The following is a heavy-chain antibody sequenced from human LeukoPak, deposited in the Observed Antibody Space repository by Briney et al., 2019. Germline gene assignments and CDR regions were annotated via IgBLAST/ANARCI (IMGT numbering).Heavy chain of an antibody. CDR1: GFTFHDYA. CDR2: ISWNGDSL. J-gene: IGHJ4*02. V-gene: IGHV3-9*01. CDR3: AKGTGTYQGPFDY. Sequence: GGSLRLSCAASGFTFHDYAMHWVRQVPGKGLQWVSGISWNGDSLGYADSVKGRFTISRDNAKNSLYLQMNSLKTEDKALYYCAKGTGTYQGPFDYWGQGTLVTVSS. D-gene: IGHD7-27*01.